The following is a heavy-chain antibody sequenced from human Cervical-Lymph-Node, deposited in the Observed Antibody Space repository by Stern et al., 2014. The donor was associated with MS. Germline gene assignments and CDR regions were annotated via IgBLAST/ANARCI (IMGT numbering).Heavy chain of an antibody. V-gene: IGHV3-23*04. CDR2: ISGSDGST. J-gene: IGHJ4*02. Sequence: EVQLEESGGTLVPPGGSLRLSWAASGFTFSSYAMSWVRQAPGKWLEWVSVISGSDGSTFYADSVKGRFTISRDNSKNTLFLQMNSLRAEDTAVYYCAKVYGSGPFDYWGQGTLVTVSS. CDR3: AKVYGSGPFDY. D-gene: IGHD6-19*01. CDR1: GFTFSSYA.